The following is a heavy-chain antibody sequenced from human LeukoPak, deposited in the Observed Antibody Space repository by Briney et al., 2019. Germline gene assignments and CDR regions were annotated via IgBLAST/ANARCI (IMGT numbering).Heavy chain of an antibody. CDR2: ISDSGGST. CDR3: ARDDLLHRNWFDP. CDR1: GFTFSTFA. J-gene: IGHJ5*02. D-gene: IGHD3-22*01. Sequence: PGGSLRLSCAASGFTFSTFAMSWVRQSPGKGLEWVSAISDSGGSTYYADSVKGRFTISRDNSKNTLYLQMNSLSAEDTAVYYCARDDLLHRNWFDPWGQGTLVTVSS. V-gene: IGHV3-23*01.